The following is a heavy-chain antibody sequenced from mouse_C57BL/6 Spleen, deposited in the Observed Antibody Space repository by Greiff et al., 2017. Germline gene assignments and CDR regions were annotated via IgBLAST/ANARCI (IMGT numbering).Heavy chain of an antibody. CDR2: ISSGGDYI. J-gene: IGHJ1*03. V-gene: IGHV5-9-1*02. CDR3: TRADYYGSSYVSYWYFDV. Sequence: DVMLVESGEGLVKPGGSLKLSCAASGFTFSSYAMSWVRQTPEKRLEWVAYISSGGDYIYYADTVKGRFTISRDNARNTLYLQMSSLKSEDTAMYYCTRADYYGSSYVSYWYFDVWGTGTTVTVSS. CDR1: GFTFSSYA. D-gene: IGHD1-1*01.